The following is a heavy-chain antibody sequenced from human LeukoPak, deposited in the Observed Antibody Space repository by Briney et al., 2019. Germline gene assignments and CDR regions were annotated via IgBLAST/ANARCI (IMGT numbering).Heavy chain of an antibody. CDR3: ARSLGYCSSTSCYTVYYCGMDV. CDR2: IKQDGSEK. J-gene: IGHJ6*02. D-gene: IGHD2-2*02. Sequence: PGGSLRLSCAASGFTFSSYWMSWVRQAPGKGLEWVANIKQDGSEKYYVDSVKGRFTISRDNAKNSLYLQMNSLRAEDTAVYYCARSLGYCSSTSCYTVYYCGMDVWGQGTTVTVSS. V-gene: IGHV3-7*01. CDR1: GFTFSSYW.